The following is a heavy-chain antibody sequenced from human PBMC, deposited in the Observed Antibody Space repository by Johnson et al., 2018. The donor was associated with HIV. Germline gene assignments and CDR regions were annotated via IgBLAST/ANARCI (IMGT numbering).Heavy chain of an antibody. Sequence: QVQLVESGGGVVQPGGSLRLSCAASGFTFSSYGMHWVRQAPGKGLEWVSYISSSGNTIYYADSVKGRFTISRDNSKNTLYLQMNSLRVEDTAVYYCAKARHDYGGTDDAFDIWGQGTMVTVSS. CDR2: ISSSGNTI. D-gene: IGHD4-23*01. CDR1: GFTFSSYG. CDR3: AKARHDYGGTDDAFDI. V-gene: IGHV3-NL1*01. J-gene: IGHJ3*02.